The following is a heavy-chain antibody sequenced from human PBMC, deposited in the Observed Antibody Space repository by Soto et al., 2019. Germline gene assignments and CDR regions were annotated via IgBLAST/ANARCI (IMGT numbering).Heavy chain of an antibody. CDR1: GFTFSSYS. CDR2: VSFDSNYI. V-gene: IGHV3-21*01. J-gene: IGHJ4*02. Sequence: GGSLRLSCAASGFTFSSYSMNWVRQAPGKGLEWVSLVSFDSNYIYYADSVKGRFTISRDNAKNSVYLQMNSLRAEDTAVYYCARERGWQRYFDYWVQAALVTDSS. CDR3: ARERGWQRYFDY. D-gene: IGHD6-25*01.